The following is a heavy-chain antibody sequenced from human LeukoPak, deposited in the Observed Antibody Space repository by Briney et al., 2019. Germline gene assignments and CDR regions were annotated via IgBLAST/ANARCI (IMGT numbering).Heavy chain of an antibody. Sequence: GGPLKTSFKGAGSRFTNYWISWVRPRPGKGLERMGTIDPSDSYKNYSPSFQGHVTISADKSITTAYLQWSSLKASDTAMYYCARAYSRSRFDYWGQGTLVTVSS. CDR2: IDPSDSYK. CDR1: GSRFTNYW. D-gene: IGHD6-6*01. J-gene: IGHJ4*02. V-gene: IGHV5-10-1*01. CDR3: ARAYSRSRFDY.